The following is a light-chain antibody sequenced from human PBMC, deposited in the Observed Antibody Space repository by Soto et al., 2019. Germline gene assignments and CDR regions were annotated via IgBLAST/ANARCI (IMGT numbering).Light chain of an antibody. CDR1: QSVSRY. Sequence: EIVLTQSPATLSLSPGERATLSCRASQSVSRYLAWYQQKAGQAPRLLIYDASNRATGIPARFSGSGSETDFTFTISSLEPEDFAVYYCQQRSNWPLTFGGGTKVEIK. V-gene: IGKV3-11*01. J-gene: IGKJ4*01. CDR3: QQRSNWPLT. CDR2: DAS.